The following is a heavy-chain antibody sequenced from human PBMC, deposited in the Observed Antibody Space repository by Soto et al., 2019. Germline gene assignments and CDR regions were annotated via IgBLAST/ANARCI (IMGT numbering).Heavy chain of an antibody. CDR3: ARGVYYYSSGYDH. Sequence: SETLSLTCTVSGGSISSGDYYWSWIRQPPGKGLEWIGYIYYSGSTYYNPSLKSRVTISVDTSKNQFSLKLSSVTAADTAVYYCARGVYYYSSGYDHWGQGTLVTVSS. J-gene: IGHJ4*02. D-gene: IGHD3-22*01. CDR1: GGSISSGDYY. CDR2: IYYSGST. V-gene: IGHV4-30-4*01.